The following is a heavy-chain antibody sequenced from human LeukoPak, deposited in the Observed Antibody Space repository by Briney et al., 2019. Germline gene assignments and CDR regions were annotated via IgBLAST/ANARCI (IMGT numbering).Heavy chain of an antibody. CDR2: ISGSGGST. J-gene: IGHJ6*02. CDR3: AKDLPRAAAGTKTWYYYYYGMDV. CDR1: EFTFSSYA. Sequence: GGSLRLSCAASEFTFSSYAMSWVRQAPGKGLEWVSAISGSGGSTYYADSVKGRFTISRDNSKNTLYLQMNSLRAEDTAVYYCAKDLPRAAAGTKTWYYYYYGMDVWGQGTTVTVSS. V-gene: IGHV3-23*01. D-gene: IGHD6-13*01.